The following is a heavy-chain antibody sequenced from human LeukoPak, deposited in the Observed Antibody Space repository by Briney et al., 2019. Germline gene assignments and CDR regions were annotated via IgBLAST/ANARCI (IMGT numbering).Heavy chain of an antibody. J-gene: IGHJ4*02. CDR2: ISSSSSYI. D-gene: IGHD6-13*01. CDR1: GFTFSSYS. Sequence: GGSLRLSCAASGFTFSSYSMNWVRQAPGKGLEWVSSISSSSSYIHYADSVKGRFTISRDNAKNSLYLQMNSLRAEDTAVYYCARTSSSWSLDYWGQGTLVTVSS. CDR3: ARTSSSWSLDY. V-gene: IGHV3-21*01.